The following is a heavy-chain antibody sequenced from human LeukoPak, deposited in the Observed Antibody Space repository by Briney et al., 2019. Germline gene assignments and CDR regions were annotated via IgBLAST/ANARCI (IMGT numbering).Heavy chain of an antibody. CDR2: INPNSGGT. Sequence: ASVKVSCKASGYTFTGYCMHWVRQAPGQGLEWMGWINPNSGGTNYAQKFQGRVTMTRDTSISTAYMELSRLRSDDTAVYYCARVRVGATTGRYFDYWGQGTLVTVSS. CDR1: GYTFTGYC. D-gene: IGHD1-26*01. J-gene: IGHJ4*02. CDR3: ARVRVGATTGRYFDY. V-gene: IGHV1-2*02.